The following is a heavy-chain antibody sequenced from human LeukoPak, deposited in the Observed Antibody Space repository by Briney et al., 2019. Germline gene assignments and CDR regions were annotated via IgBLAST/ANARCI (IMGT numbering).Heavy chain of an antibody. CDR3: ARSHYYGDYYYYYMDV. D-gene: IGHD4-17*01. CDR2: ISAYNGNT. CDR1: GYTFTSYG. Sequence: GASVKVSCKASGYTFTSYGISWVRQAPGQGLEWMGWISAYNGNTNYAQKLQGRVTMTTDTSTSTAYMELRSLRSDDTAVYYCARSHYYGDYYYYYMDVWGKGTTVTVSS. V-gene: IGHV1-18*01. J-gene: IGHJ6*03.